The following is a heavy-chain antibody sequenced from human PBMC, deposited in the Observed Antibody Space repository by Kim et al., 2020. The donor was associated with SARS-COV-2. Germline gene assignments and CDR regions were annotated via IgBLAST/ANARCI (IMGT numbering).Heavy chain of an antibody. J-gene: IGHJ6*02. CDR2: INTNTGNP. V-gene: IGHV7-4-1*02. CDR3: ATIFGLGAYYYYGMDV. CDR1: GYTFTSYA. Sequence: ASVKVSCKASGYTFTSYAMNWVRQAPRQGLEWMGWINTNTGNPTYAQGFTGRFVFSLDTSVSTAYLQISSLKAEDTAVYYCATIFGLGAYYYYGMDVWGQGTTVTVSS. D-gene: IGHD3-3*01.